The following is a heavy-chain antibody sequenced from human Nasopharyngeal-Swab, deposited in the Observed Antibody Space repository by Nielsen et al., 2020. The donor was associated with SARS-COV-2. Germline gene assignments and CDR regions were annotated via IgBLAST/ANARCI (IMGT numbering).Heavy chain of an antibody. CDR2: INSDGSST. D-gene: IGHD4-17*01. J-gene: IGHJ4*02. CDR3: ARAGNGDYVPPDY. CDR1: GFTFSSYW. V-gene: IGHV3-74*01. Sequence: GESLKISCAASGFTFSSYWMHWVRQAPGKGLMWVSRINSDGSSTTYADSVKGRFTISRDNAKNTLYLQMNSLRAEDTAVYYCARAGNGDYVPPDYGGQGTLVIVSS.